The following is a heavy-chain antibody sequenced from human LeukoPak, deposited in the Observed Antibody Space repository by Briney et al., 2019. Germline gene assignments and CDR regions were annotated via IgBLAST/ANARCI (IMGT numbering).Heavy chain of an antibody. J-gene: IGHJ5*02. CDR1: GGSISSYY. CDR3: ARVREMATIRWFDP. V-gene: IGHV4-59*01. Sequence: SETLSLTCTVSGGSISSYYWSWIRQPPGKGLEWIGYIYYSGSTNYNPSLKSRVTISVDTSKNQFSLKLISVTAADTAVYYCARVREMATIRWFDPWGQGTLVTVSS. D-gene: IGHD5-24*01. CDR2: IYYSGST.